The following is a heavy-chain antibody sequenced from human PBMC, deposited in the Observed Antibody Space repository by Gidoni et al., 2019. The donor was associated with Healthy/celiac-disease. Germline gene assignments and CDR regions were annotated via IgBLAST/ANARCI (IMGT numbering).Heavy chain of an antibody. J-gene: IGHJ4*02. CDR3: AREGGAQQLVGGFDY. Sequence: EVQLVESGGGLVQPGGSLRLSCAASGFTFSSYSMNWVRQAPGKGLEWVAYISSSSSTIYYADSVKGRFTISRDNAKNSLYLQMNSLRDEDTAVYYCAREGGAQQLVGGFDYWGQGTLVTVSS. CDR1: GFTFSSYS. V-gene: IGHV3-48*02. D-gene: IGHD6-13*01. CDR2: ISSSSSTI.